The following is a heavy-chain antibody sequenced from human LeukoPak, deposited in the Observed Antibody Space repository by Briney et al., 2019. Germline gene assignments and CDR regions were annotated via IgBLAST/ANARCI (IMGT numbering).Heavy chain of an antibody. CDR1: SYTFTSYG. V-gene: IGHV1-69*05. D-gene: IGHD6-6*01. J-gene: IGHJ4*02. CDR2: IIPIFGTA. Sequence: SVKVSCKASSYTFTSYGISWVRQAPGQGLEWMGGIIPIFGTANYAQKFQGRVTITTDESTSTAYMELSSLRSEDTAVYYCAVRFSSSSDFDYWGQGTLVTVSS. CDR3: AVRFSSSSDFDY.